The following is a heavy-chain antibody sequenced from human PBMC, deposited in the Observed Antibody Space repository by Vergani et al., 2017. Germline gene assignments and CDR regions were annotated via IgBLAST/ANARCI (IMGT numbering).Heavy chain of an antibody. V-gene: IGHV3-30*18. J-gene: IGHJ5*02. Sequence: QVQLVESGGGVVQPGRSLRLSCAASGFSFSSYGMHWVRQAPGKGLEWVALISYDGSDKSYADSVEGRFTISRDNSKNTLYLQMNSLRPEDTAVYYCAKDRAVCSLSSRWFDPWGQGTLVTVSS. CDR3: AKDRAVCSLSSRWFDP. CDR2: ISYDGSDK. CDR1: GFSFSSYG. D-gene: IGHD3-16*01.